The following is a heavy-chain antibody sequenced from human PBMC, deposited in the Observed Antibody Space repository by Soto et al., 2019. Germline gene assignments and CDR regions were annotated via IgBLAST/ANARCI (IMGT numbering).Heavy chain of an antibody. J-gene: IGHJ3*01. CDR3: ARDSLTHIGDDSFDL. D-gene: IGHD2-21*01. CDR1: GFSFSRYW. V-gene: IGHV3-7*04. CDR2: IKHDGIET. Sequence: PGGSLRLSCAASGFSFSRYWMNWVRQAPGRGLEWVANIKHDGIETYYVDSVEGRFIISRDNAKNSLYLQMNSLRAEDAAVYYCARDSLTHIGDDSFDLWGQGTMVTVSS.